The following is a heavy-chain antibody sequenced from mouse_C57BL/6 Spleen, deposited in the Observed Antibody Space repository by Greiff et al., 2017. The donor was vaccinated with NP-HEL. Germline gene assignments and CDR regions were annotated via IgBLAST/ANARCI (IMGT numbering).Heavy chain of an antibody. CDR1: GYTFTDYY. V-gene: IGHV1-26*01. Sequence: EVQLQQSGPELVKPGASVKISCKASGYTFTDYYMNWVKQSHGKSLEWIGDINPNNGGTSYNQKFKGKATLTVDKSSSTAYMELRSLTSEDSAVYYCARRGLFITTVVATDYFDYWGQGTTLTVSS. CDR2: INPNNGGT. D-gene: IGHD1-1*01. J-gene: IGHJ2*01. CDR3: ARRGLFITTVVATDYFDY.